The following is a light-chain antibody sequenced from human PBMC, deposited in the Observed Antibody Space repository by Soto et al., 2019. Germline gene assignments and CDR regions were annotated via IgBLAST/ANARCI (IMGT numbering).Light chain of an antibody. CDR1: SSDVGGYIY. V-gene: IGLV2-8*01. CDR3: IAFAGITTG. J-gene: IGLJ1*01. CDR2: EVS. Sequence: QSALTQPPSACGSPGQSVTISCTGTSSDVGGYIYVSWYQQHPGKAPKLVIYEVSKRPSGVPDRFSGSKSANTASLTVSGLQSDYEADYYGIAFAGITTGFGTGTKVTAL.